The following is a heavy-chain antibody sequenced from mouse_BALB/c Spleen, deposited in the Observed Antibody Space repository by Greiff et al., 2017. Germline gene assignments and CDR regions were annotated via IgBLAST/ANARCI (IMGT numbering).Heavy chain of an antibody. V-gene: IGHV5-6-5*01. CDR3: ARDYAVYYYAMDY. D-gene: IGHD1-1*02. CDR1: GFTFSSYA. Sequence: EVQLVESGGGLVKPGGSLKLSCAASGFTFSSYAMSWVRQTPEKRLEWVASISSGGSTYYPDSVKGRFTISRDNARNILYLQMSSLRSEDTAMYYCARDYAVYYYAMDYWGQGTSVTVSS. CDR2: ISSGGST. J-gene: IGHJ4*01.